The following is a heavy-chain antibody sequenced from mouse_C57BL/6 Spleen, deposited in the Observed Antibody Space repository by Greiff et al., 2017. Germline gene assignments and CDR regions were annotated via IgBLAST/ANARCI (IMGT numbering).Heavy chain of an antibody. CDR1: GYTFTDYY. CDR3: ASCGGWLLLYYTMGY. CDR2: INPNNGGT. Sequence: VQLQQSGPELVKPGASVKISCKASGYTFTDYYMNWVKQSHGKSLEWIGDINPNNGGTSYNQKFKGKATLTVDKSSSTAYMEIRSLTSEDSAVYYCASCGGWLLLYYTMGYWCEGASVTVSS. V-gene: IGHV1-26*01. J-gene: IGHJ4*01. D-gene: IGHD2-3*01.